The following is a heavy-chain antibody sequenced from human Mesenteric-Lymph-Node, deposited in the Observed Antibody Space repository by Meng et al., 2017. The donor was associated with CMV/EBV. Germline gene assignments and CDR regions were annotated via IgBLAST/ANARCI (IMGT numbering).Heavy chain of an antibody. Sequence: GGSLRLSCAASGFTFSNYAMIWVRQAPGKGLESVSVIYSGGSPTYYADSVKGRFTVSRDNSNNTLYLEMNSLSAEDTALYFCAKGSRAYGYYFDYWGQGTLVTVSS. CDR3: AKGSRAYGYYFDY. J-gene: IGHJ4*02. V-gene: IGHV3-23*03. CDR1: GFTFSNYA. D-gene: IGHD3-16*01. CDR2: IYSGGSPT.